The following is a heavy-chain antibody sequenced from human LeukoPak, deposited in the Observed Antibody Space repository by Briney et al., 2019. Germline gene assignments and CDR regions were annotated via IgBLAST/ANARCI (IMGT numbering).Heavy chain of an antibody. Sequence: PGESLKISCRASGYSFSTYWIGWVRQMPGKGLEWMGVIYPGDSDTRYSPSFQGQVTMSADKSISTAYLQWSSLKASDTAMYYCARGGYSGYELDFWGEGTLVTVSS. CDR3: ARGGYSGYELDF. J-gene: IGHJ4*02. CDR2: IYPGDSDT. V-gene: IGHV5-51*01. CDR1: GYSFSTYW. D-gene: IGHD5-12*01.